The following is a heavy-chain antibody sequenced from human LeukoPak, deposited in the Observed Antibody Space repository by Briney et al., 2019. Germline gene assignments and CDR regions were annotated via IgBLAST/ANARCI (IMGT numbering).Heavy chain of an antibody. V-gene: IGHV3-21*01. Sequence: GGSLRLSCAASGFTFSSYSMNRVRQAPGKGLEWVSSISSSSSYIYYADSVKGRFTISRDNAKNSLYLQMNSLRAEDTAVYYCARDGGVVVAAAPNWFDPWGQGTLVTVSS. CDR1: GFTFSSYS. D-gene: IGHD2-15*01. CDR3: ARDGGVVVAAAPNWFDP. J-gene: IGHJ5*02. CDR2: ISSSSSYI.